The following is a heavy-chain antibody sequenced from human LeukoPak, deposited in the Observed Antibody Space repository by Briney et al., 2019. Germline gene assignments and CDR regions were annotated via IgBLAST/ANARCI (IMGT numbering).Heavy chain of an antibody. D-gene: IGHD3-22*01. Sequence: SETLSLTCAVYGGSFSGYYWSWIRQPPGKGLGWIGEINHSGSTNYNPSLKSRVTISVDTSKNQFSLKLSSVTAADTAVYYCARDKGGYDSSGYIGSLLYYFDYWGQGTLVTVSS. CDR3: ARDKGGYDSSGYIGSLLYYFDY. V-gene: IGHV4-34*01. J-gene: IGHJ4*02. CDR1: GGSFSGYY. CDR2: INHSGST.